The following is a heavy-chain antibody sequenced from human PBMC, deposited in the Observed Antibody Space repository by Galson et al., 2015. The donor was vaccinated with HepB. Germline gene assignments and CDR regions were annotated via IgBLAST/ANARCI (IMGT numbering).Heavy chain of an antibody. CDR2: ISSSSSTI. D-gene: IGHD1-26*01. CDR3: ARESGSYYYYYGMDV. CDR1: GFTFSSYS. V-gene: IGHV3-48*02. J-gene: IGHJ6*02. Sequence: SLRLSCAASGFTFSSYSMNWVRQAPGKGLEWVSYISSSSSTIYYADSVKGRFTISRDNAKNSPYLQMNSLRDEDTAVYYCARESGSYYYYYGMDVWGQGTTVTVSS.